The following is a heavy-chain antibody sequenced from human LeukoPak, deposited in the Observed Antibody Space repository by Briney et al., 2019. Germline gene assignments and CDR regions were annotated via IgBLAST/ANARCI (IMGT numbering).Heavy chain of an antibody. Sequence: GGSLRLSCAASGFTFSSYGMHWVRQAPGKGLEWVAVISYDGSNKYYADSVKGRFTISRDNSMNTLYLQMNSLRAEDTAVYYCAKNGNSSGWYPGYWGQGTLVTVSS. CDR1: GFTFSSYG. V-gene: IGHV3-30*18. D-gene: IGHD6-19*01. CDR2: ISYDGSNK. J-gene: IGHJ4*02. CDR3: AKNGNSSGWYPGY.